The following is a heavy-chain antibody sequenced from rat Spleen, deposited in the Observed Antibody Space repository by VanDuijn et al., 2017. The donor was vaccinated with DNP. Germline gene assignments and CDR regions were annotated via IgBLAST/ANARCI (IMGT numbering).Heavy chain of an antibody. CDR2: INYSGRT. CDR1: GSSIISNY. D-gene: IGHD1-7*01. CDR3: AREEAYYGYDYFDY. Sequence: EVQLQESGPGLVKPSQSLSLTCSVTGSSIISNYWAWIRKFPGNKMEWIGYINYSGRTGYNPSLKSRISITRDTSKNQFFLHLNSVTTEDTATYYCAREEAYYGYDYFDYWGQGLMVTVSS. J-gene: IGHJ2*01. V-gene: IGHV3-1*01.